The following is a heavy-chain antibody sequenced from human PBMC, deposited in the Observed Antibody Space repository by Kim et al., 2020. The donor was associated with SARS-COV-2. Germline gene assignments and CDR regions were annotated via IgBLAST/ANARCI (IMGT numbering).Heavy chain of an antibody. CDR2: ISGGGTAT. CDR1: GFTFTSCA. D-gene: IGHD4-17*01. V-gene: IGHV3-23*01. CDR3: AKGTTADTKAFDY. Sequence: GGSLRLSCAASGFTFTSCAMTWVRQAPGKGLEWVAAISGGGTATYYADSVKGRFTISRDNSKNTVYLQINSLRAEDTAVYYCAKGTTADTKAFDYCGQG. J-gene: IGHJ4*02.